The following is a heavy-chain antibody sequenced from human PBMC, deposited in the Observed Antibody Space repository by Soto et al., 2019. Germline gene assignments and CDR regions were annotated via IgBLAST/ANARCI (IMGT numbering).Heavy chain of an antibody. D-gene: IGHD5-12*01. CDR2: IVPIVDTS. CDR1: GGTFSSYA. J-gene: IGHJ4*02. Sequence: QVQLVQSGAEVRQPASSVKVSCKTSGGTFSSYAISWVRQAPGQGLEWMGGIVPIVDTSTYAQKFQGRVTITAYESTSTAYMELSSLRSDDTAIYYCVIVVAIPGYPDNWGQGTLVTVSS. CDR3: VIVVAIPGYPDN. V-gene: IGHV1-69*12.